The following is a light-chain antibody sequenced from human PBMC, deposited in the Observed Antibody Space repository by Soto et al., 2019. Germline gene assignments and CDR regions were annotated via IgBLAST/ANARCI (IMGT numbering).Light chain of an antibody. CDR2: GNS. CDR3: QSYDSSLSGVV. CDR1: SSNIGAGYD. Sequence: QSALTQPPSVSGAPGQRVTISCTGSSSNIGAGYDVHWYQQLPETAPKLLIYGNSNRPSGVPDRFSGSKSGTSASLAITGLQAEDEADYYCQSYDSSLSGVVFGGGTKLTVL. V-gene: IGLV1-40*01. J-gene: IGLJ2*01.